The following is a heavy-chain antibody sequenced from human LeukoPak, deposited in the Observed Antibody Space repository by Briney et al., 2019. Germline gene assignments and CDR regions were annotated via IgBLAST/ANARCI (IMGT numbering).Heavy chain of an antibody. J-gene: IGHJ5*02. V-gene: IGHV3-64D*09. CDR3: VKSLGGLPGYNCFDP. CDR2: ISSNGGST. D-gene: IGHD3-10*01. Sequence: GGSLRLSCSDSGFTFSSYAMHWVRQAPGKGLEYVSAISSNGGSTYYADSVKGRFTISRDNSKNTLYLQMSSLRAEDTAVYYCVKSLGGLPGYNCFDPWGQGTLVTVSS. CDR1: GFTFSSYA.